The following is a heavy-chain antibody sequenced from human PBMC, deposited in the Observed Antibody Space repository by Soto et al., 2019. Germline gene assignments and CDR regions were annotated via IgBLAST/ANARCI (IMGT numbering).Heavy chain of an antibody. D-gene: IGHD1-1*01. CDR2: IWNDGTTT. J-gene: IGHJ4*02. CDR3: ARDGSHDDVDY. Sequence: LVESGGGVAQPGSSLRLSCATSGFSFSTSGMHWVRQAPGKGLVWVGMIWNDGTTTHFGDSVKGRFIISRDNSKNTLYLQMNNLRDEDTAMYYCARDGSHDDVDYWGRGTLVTVSS. CDR1: GFSFSTSG. V-gene: IGHV3-33*01.